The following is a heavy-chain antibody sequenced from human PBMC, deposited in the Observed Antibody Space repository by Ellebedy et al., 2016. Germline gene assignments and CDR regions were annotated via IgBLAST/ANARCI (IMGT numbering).Heavy chain of an antibody. CDR2: IKQDGSEK. J-gene: IGHJ4*02. D-gene: IGHD4-17*01. CDR3: SRHTDYALDY. V-gene: IGHV3-7*01. CDR1: GFTFSIYW. Sequence: GESLKISCAASGFTFSIYWMGWVRQAPGKGLECVANIKQDGSEKSYVDSVKGRFTISRDNAKNSLYLQMNSLRAEDTAVYYCSRHTDYALDYWGQGALVTVSS.